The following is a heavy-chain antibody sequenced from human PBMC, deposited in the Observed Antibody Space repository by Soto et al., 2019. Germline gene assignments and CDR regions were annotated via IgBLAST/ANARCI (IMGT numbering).Heavy chain of an antibody. CDR1: GFPFSGYA. J-gene: IGHJ4*02. Sequence: PGGSLRLSCAASGFPFSGYAMHWVRQAPGKGLEWVAVISYDGSDKYYADSVKGRFTISRGNSKSMLYLQMNSLRGDDTAIYYCEKAISGYYAPSDYWGQGTQVTVSS. CDR2: ISYDGSDK. V-gene: IGHV3-30-3*01. D-gene: IGHD3-22*01. CDR3: EKAISGYYAPSDY.